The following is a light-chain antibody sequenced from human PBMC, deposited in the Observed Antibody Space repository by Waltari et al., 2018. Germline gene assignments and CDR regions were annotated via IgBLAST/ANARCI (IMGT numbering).Light chain of an antibody. Sequence: EIVLTQSPGTLSLSPGERATLSCRARQSVGKYLTWYQQIPGQAPRLLLYHASIRATGIPDRFSGSGSGTDFSLTISRLEPEDFAVYYCQKYESLPATFGQGTTVEIK. CDR1: QSVGKY. V-gene: IGKV3-20*01. J-gene: IGKJ1*01. CDR2: HAS. CDR3: QKYESLPAT.